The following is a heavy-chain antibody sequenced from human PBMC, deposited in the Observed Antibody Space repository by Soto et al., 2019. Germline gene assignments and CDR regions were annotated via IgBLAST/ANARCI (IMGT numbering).Heavy chain of an antibody. J-gene: IGHJ6*03. Sequence: GGSLRLSCAASGFTFSSYSMNWVRQAPGKGLEWVSSISSSSSYIYYADSVKGRFTISRDNAKNSLYLQMNSLRAEDTAVYYCARVGPTVTSYYYYKDVWGKGTTVTVSS. CDR1: GFTFSSYS. V-gene: IGHV3-21*01. CDR2: ISSSSSYI. CDR3: ARVGPTVTSYYYYKDV. D-gene: IGHD4-17*01.